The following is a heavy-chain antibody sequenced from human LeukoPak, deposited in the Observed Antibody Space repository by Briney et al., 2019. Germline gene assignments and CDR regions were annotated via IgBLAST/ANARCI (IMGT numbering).Heavy chain of an antibody. CDR1: GFTFSSYW. D-gene: IGHD6-13*01. V-gene: IGHV3-74*01. J-gene: IGHJ5*02. CDR2: INSDGSST. CDR3: ASDSIAAAQTQFDP. Sequence: GGSLRLSCAASGFTFSSYWMHWVRQAPGKGLVWVSRINSDGSSTYYADSVKGRFTISRDNSKNTLYLQMNSLRDEDTAVYYCASDSIAAAQTQFDPWGQGTLVTVSS.